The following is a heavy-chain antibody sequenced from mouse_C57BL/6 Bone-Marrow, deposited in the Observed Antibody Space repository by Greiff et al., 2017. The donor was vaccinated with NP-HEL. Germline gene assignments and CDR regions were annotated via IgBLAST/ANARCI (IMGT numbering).Heavy chain of an antibody. Sequence: QVQLQQPGAELVRPGTSVKLSCKASGYTFTSYWMHWVKQRPGQGLEWIGVIDPSDSYTNYNQKFKGKATLTVDTSSSTAYMQLSSLTSEDSAVYYCARVGSSSYWGQGTTLTVSS. J-gene: IGHJ2*01. CDR2: IDPSDSYT. D-gene: IGHD1-1*01. V-gene: IGHV1-59*01. CDR1: GYTFTSYW. CDR3: ARVGSSSY.